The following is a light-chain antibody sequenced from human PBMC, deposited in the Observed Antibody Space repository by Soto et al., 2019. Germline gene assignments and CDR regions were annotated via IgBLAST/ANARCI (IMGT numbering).Light chain of an antibody. CDR1: HYISSD. Sequence: EVVLTQCPSTLSLSPGERATLSCRASHYISSDLAWYQHKPGQAPRLVIYDASVRATVIPARFSGSGSGTDFTLTISGLETEDFAIYYCQQRSCWPPITFGQGTRLEIK. V-gene: IGKV3-11*01. J-gene: IGKJ5*01. CDR2: DAS. CDR3: QQRSCWPPIT.